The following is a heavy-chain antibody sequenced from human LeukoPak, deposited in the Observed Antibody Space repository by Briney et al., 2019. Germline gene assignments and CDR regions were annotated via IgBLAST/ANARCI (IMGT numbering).Heavy chain of an antibody. Sequence: SETLSLTCAVSGGSISSGGYSWSWIRQPPGKGLEWIGYIYHSGSTYYNPSLKSRVTISVDRSKNQFSLKLSSVTAADTAVYYCARTSIAARRANAFDIWGQGAMVTVSS. V-gene: IGHV4-30-2*01. CDR1: GGSISSGGYS. CDR2: IYHSGST. J-gene: IGHJ3*02. D-gene: IGHD6-6*01. CDR3: ARTSIAARRANAFDI.